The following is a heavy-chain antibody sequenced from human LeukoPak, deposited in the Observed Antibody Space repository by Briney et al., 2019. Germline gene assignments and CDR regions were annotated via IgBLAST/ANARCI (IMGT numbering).Heavy chain of an antibody. CDR1: GFTVSSNY. CDR2: IYSGGSK. CDR3: ASGYYDSSGYYDAFDI. Sequence: GGSLRLSCAASGFTVSSNYMGWVGQAPGKGLDWVAVIYSGGSKYYADSVKGLFTISRDNSKNTLYLQMNSLRAEDTAVYYCASGYYDSSGYYDAFDIWGQGTMVTVSS. D-gene: IGHD3-22*01. J-gene: IGHJ3*02. V-gene: IGHV3-53*01.